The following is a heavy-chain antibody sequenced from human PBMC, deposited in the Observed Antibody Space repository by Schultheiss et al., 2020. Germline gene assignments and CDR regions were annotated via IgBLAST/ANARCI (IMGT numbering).Heavy chain of an antibody. CDR2: ISYDGSNK. CDR1: GFTFSSYA. CDR3: AKDRTGNWSFGY. D-gene: IGHD1-1*01. V-gene: IGHV3-30*18. Sequence: GGSLRLSCAASGFTFSSYAMSWVRQAPGKGLEWVAVISYDGSNKYYADSVKGRFTISRDNSKNTLYLQMNSLRAEDTAVYFCAKDRTGNWSFGYWGQGTLVSVSS. J-gene: IGHJ4*02.